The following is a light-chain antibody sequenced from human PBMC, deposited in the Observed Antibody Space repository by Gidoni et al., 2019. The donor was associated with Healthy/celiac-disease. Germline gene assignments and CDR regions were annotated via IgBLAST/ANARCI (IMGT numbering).Light chain of an antibody. J-gene: IGKJ1*01. CDR2: EAS. CDR1: PSISSW. Sequence: DIQMTQPPSTLSASVGDRVTITCRASPSISSWLAWYQQKPGNAPQLLIYEASSLESGVPSRFSGSGSGTEFTLTISSLQPDDFATYYCQQYNSYSRTFGQGTKVEIK. V-gene: IGKV1-5*03. CDR3: QQYNSYSRT.